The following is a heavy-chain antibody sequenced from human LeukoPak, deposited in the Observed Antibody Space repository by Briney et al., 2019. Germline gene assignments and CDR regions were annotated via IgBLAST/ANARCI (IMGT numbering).Heavy chain of an antibody. V-gene: IGHV1-2*02. CDR3: ARSPHILTGENFDY. CDR2: INPNSGGT. Sequence: ASVKVSCKASGYTFTGCYMHWVRQAPGQGLEWMGWINPNSGGTNYAQKFQDRVSMTRDTSISTDYMQLSRLRFDDTAVYYCARSPHILTGENFDYWGQGTLLTVSS. D-gene: IGHD3-9*01. CDR1: GYTFTGCY. J-gene: IGHJ4*02.